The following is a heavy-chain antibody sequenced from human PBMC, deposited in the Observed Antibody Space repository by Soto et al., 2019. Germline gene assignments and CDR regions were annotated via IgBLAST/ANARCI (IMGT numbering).Heavy chain of an antibody. CDR1: GYTFIHYG. J-gene: IGHJ5*02. D-gene: IGHD1-1*01. Sequence: QVQLVQSETEVKEPGASVKVSCKTSGYTFIHYGISWVRQAPGQGLEWMGWISPFNGHTHYAQTFQGRVTMTRDTTTATATVDLRSLRSSAEAAYYCARERPRATAGPNYFDPWGRGTLVTVSS. V-gene: IGHV1-18*01. CDR3: ARERPRATAGPNYFDP. CDR2: ISPFNGHT.